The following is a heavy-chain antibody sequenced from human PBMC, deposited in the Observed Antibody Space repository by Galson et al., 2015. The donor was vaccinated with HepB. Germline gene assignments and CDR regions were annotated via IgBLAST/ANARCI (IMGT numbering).Heavy chain of an antibody. CDR3: ARDRGYSSSSAGGDY. Sequence: SVKVSCKASGGTFSSYAISWVRQAPGQGLEWIGWIVVGSGNTNYAQKVQGRVTVTTDTSTSTAYMELRSLRSDDTAVYYCARDRGYSSSSAGGDYWGQGTLVIVSS. CDR2: IVVGSGNT. V-gene: IGHV1-18*01. J-gene: IGHJ4*02. D-gene: IGHD6-6*01. CDR1: GGTFSSYA.